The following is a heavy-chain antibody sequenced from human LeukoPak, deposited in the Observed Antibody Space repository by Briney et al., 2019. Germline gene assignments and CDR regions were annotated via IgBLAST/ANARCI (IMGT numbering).Heavy chain of an antibody. Sequence: ASVKVSCKASGYTFSSYGLSWVRQAPGQGLEWMGWISPSNGDTKYLQNLQGRVTMTTDTSTSTAYMELRSLRSDDTAVYYCARLPTGYRSDWYFNAFDHWGQGTLVAVSS. CDR1: GYTFSSYG. CDR3: ARLPTGYRSDWYFNAFDH. V-gene: IGHV1-18*01. J-gene: IGHJ4*02. D-gene: IGHD6-19*01. CDR2: ISPSNGDT.